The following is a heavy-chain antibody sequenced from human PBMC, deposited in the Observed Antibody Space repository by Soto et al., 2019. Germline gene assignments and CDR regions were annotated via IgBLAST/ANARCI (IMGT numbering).Heavy chain of an antibody. CDR1: GASISGYF. J-gene: IGHJ4*02. CDR2: MFQTGST. V-gene: IGHV4-59*01. CDR3: ARDAPAASYFDY. Sequence: PSETLSLTCAVSGASISGYFRSWIRQSPGKGLEWIAYMFQTGSTNYNPSLKSRATISIDPSNKQFSLSLSSVTAADTAIYYCARDAPAASYFDYWGPGTMVT. D-gene: IGHD2-2*01.